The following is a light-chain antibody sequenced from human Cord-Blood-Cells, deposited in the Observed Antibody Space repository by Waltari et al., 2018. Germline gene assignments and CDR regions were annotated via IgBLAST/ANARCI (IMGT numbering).Light chain of an antibody. CDR2: DAS. J-gene: IGKJ2*01. Sequence: EIVLTQSPATLSLSPGERATLSCRASQSVSSYLAGYQQKPGQAPRLLIYDASNRATGIPARFSGRGSGTDFTLTISSLEPEDFAVYYCQQRSNWPTFGQGTKLEIK. V-gene: IGKV3-11*01. CDR3: QQRSNWPT. CDR1: QSVSSY.